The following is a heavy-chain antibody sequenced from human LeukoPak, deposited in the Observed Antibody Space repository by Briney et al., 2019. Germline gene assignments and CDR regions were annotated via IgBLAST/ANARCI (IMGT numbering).Heavy chain of an antibody. Sequence: ASVTVSFKVSGYTLTELSMHWVRQAPGKGLEWMGGFDPEDGETIYAQKFQGRVTMTEDTSTDTAYMELSSLRSEDTAVYYCATVIAVAGSGWFDPWGQGTLVTVSS. CDR2: FDPEDGET. J-gene: IGHJ5*02. V-gene: IGHV1-24*01. CDR1: GYTLTELS. D-gene: IGHD6-19*01. CDR3: ATVIAVAGSGWFDP.